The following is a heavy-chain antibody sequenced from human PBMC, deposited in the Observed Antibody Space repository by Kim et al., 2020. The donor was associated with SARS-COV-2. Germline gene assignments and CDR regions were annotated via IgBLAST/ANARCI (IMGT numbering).Heavy chain of an antibody. CDR1: GFTVSSYW. CDR3: ARGSGNFGDFDY. Sequence: GGSLRLSCAASGFTVSSYWMHWVRQAPGKGLVWGSRIESNGISTYYADSVKGRFTISRDNAKNTMYLQMNSLRVEDTAVYYCARGSGNFGDFDYWGQGTLVNVSS. D-gene: IGHD3-10*01. J-gene: IGHJ4*02. V-gene: IGHV3-74*01. CDR2: IESNGIST.